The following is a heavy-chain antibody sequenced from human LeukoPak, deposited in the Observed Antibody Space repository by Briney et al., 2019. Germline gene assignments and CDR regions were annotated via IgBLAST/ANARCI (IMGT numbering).Heavy chain of an antibody. D-gene: IGHD3-3*01. J-gene: IGHJ6*03. Sequence: ASVKVSCKASGYTFTSYYMHWVRQAPGQGLEWMGIINPSGGSTSYAQKFQGRVTMTRDTSTSTVYMELSSLRSEDTAVYYCARDGEITIFGVVGYYYYYMDVWGKGTTVTVSS. CDR1: GYTFTSYY. CDR3: ARDGEITIFGVVGYYYYYMDV. CDR2: INPSGGST. V-gene: IGHV1-46*01.